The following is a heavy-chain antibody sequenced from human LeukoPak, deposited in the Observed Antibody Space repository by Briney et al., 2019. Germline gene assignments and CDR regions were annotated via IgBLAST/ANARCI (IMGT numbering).Heavy chain of an antibody. J-gene: IGHJ3*02. Sequence: PSETLSLTCAVSGYSISSGYYWGWIRQPPGKGLEWIGSIYHSGGTYYNPSLKSRVTISVDTSKNQFSLKLSSVTAADTAVYYCACATFFGVAHDAFDIWGQGTMVTVSS. CDR1: GYSISSGYY. CDR3: ACATFFGVAHDAFDI. V-gene: IGHV4-38-2*01. CDR2: IYHSGGT. D-gene: IGHD3-3*01.